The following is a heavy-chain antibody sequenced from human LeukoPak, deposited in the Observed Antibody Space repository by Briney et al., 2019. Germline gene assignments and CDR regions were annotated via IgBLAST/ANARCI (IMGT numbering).Heavy chain of an antibody. CDR1: GGSISSYY. CDR2: IYYSGST. D-gene: IGHD3-10*01. Sequence: SETLSLTCTVSGGSISSYYWSWIRQPPGKGLEWIGYIYYSGSTNYNPSLKSRVTISVDTSKNQFSLKLSSVTAADPAVYYCARVPRGGDFDYGGQGTLVTVSS. CDR3: ARVPRGGDFDY. V-gene: IGHV4-59*01. J-gene: IGHJ4*02.